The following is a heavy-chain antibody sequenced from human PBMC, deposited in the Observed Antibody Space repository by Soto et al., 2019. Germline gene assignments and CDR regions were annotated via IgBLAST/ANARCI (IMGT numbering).Heavy chain of an antibody. Sequence: EVQLLESGGGLVQPGGSLRLSCAASGFTFSSYAMGWVRQAPGKGLEWVSAISPSGSHTYYAHSVKGRFTISRDSSRNTLYVQMNSVRAEDTAVYYCAKDGYSGYGYYFDYWGQGTLVTVSS. CDR3: AKDGYSGYGYYFDY. J-gene: IGHJ4*02. CDR1: GFTFSSYA. D-gene: IGHD5-12*01. CDR2: ISPSGSHT. V-gene: IGHV3-23*01.